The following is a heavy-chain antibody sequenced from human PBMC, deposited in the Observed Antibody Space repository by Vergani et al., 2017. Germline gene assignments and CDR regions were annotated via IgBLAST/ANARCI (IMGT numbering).Heavy chain of an antibody. Sequence: QVQLVQSGAEVKKPGASVKVSCKASGYTFASYGIIWVRQAPGQGLEWMGWISAYNGNTYYAQELQGRVTLTTDTSTTTASMELRSLRSDDTAVYYCARGQTTIGVXFDYWGQGTLVTVSS. D-gene: IGHD1-26*01. CDR2: ISAYNGNT. CDR3: ARGQTTIGVXFDY. CDR1: GYTFASYG. V-gene: IGHV1-18*01. J-gene: IGHJ4*02.